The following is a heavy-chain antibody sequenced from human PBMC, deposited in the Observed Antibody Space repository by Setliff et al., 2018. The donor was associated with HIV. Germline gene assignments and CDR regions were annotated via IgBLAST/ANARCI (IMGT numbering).Heavy chain of an antibody. D-gene: IGHD3-16*01. J-gene: IGHJ4*02. CDR2: IDPEQGEA. CDR3: AWGTQLPIDS. V-gene: IGHV1-69-2*01. CDR1: GYPFHYFY. Sequence: ASVKVSCKVSGYPFHYFYIQWVQQAPGKGLEWMGLIDPEQGEAVYSEKFQGRIKISADRSSDTVFMELRSLKSEDTAMYYCAWGTQLPIDSWGQGTPVTVSS.